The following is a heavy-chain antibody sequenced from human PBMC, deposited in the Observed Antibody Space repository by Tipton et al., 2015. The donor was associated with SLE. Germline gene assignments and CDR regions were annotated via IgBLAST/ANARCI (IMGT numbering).Heavy chain of an antibody. Sequence: TLSLTCTVSGGSISSGSYYWSWIRQPAGKGLEWIGHIYTSGSTNYNPSLKSRVTISVDTSKNQFSLKLSSVTAADTAVYYCARGGGYSYWFDPWGQGTLVTVSS. D-gene: IGHD1-26*01. J-gene: IGHJ5*02. CDR1: GGSISSGSYY. V-gene: IGHV4-61*09. CDR3: ARGGGYSYWFDP. CDR2: IYTSGST.